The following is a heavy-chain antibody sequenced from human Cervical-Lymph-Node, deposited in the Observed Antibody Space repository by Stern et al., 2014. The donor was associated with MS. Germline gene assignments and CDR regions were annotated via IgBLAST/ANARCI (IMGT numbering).Heavy chain of an antibody. Sequence: QVQLVQSGAEVKKPGSSGKVSCKASGGTFSNYATSWVRQAPGQGLEWMGGIAPLFGKPNYAQKFQGRVTITADESTSTAYMDLSSLRSEDTAVYYCASPLTATSVPFGYYGMDVWGQGTTVTVS. CDR1: GGTFSNYA. CDR3: ASPLTATSVPFGYYGMDV. CDR2: IAPLFGKP. D-gene: IGHD4-17*01. V-gene: IGHV1-69*12. J-gene: IGHJ6*02.